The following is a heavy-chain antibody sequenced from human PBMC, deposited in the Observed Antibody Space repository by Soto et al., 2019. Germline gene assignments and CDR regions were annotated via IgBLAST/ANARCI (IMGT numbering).Heavy chain of an antibody. J-gene: IGHJ6*02. CDR3: ARGGNGYENWPPYYYYGMDV. V-gene: IGHV3-7*01. CDR1: GFTFDSYW. CDR2: IKQDGGQT. Sequence: EVQLVESGGGFVQPGGSLRLCCAASGFTFDSYWMTWVRQAPGKGLEWVAHIKQDGGQTYYVDSVKGRFTISRDNAKTSLYLQMNSLRAEDTSVYFCARGGNGYENWPPYYYYGMDVWGQGTTVTVSS. D-gene: IGHD5-12*01.